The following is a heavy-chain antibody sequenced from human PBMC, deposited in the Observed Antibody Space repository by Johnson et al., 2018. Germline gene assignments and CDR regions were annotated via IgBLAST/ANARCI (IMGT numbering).Heavy chain of an antibody. CDR2: ISYDGSNK. D-gene: IGHD2-15*01. Sequence: QVQLVESGGGVVQPGRSLRLCCAASGFTFSSYGMHWVRQAPGKGLEWVAVISYDGSNKYYADSVKGRFTISRDNSKNTLYLQMNSLRAEDTAVYYCARDWVVVAATDAFDIWGQGTMVTVSS. CDR3: ARDWVVVAATDAFDI. J-gene: IGHJ3*02. V-gene: IGHV3-30*03. CDR1: GFTFSSYG.